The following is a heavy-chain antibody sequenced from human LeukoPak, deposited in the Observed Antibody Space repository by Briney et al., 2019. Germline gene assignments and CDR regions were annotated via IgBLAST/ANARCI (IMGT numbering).Heavy chain of an antibody. Sequence: ASVKVSCKTSGYTFSGYYMHWVRQAPAQGLEWMGWISPNSGDSFSAQQFQGRVTLTRRTSISTAYMELSRLTSNDTAVYYCARERGRGPDTPLDYWGQGTLVTVSS. CDR2: ISPNSGDS. CDR1: GYTFSGYY. J-gene: IGHJ4*02. D-gene: IGHD3-10*01. V-gene: IGHV1-2*02. CDR3: ARERGRGPDTPLDY.